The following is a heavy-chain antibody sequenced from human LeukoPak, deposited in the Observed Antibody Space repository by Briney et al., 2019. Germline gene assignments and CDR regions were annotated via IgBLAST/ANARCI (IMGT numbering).Heavy chain of an antibody. CDR3: ARDKIVGATHFDY. V-gene: IGHV3-30*03. CDR1: GFTFSTYG. D-gene: IGHD1-26*01. J-gene: IGHJ4*02. CDR2: ISYDGSNK. Sequence: PGGSLRLSCAASGFTFSTYGMHWVRQAPGKGLERVALISYDGSNKYYADSVKGRFTISRDNSKNTLYLQMNSLRAEDTAVYYCARDKIVGATHFDYWGQGTLVTVSS.